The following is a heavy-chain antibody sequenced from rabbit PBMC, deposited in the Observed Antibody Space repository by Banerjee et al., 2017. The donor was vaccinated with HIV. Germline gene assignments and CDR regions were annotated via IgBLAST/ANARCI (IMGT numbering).Heavy chain of an antibody. CDR2: INTSTGNT. Sequence: QEQLEESGGDLVKPEGSLTLTCTASGFSFSYKYVMCWVRQAPGKGLEWIACINTSTGNTVYATWAKGRFTISKTASTVDLRMTSLTAADTATYFCARAGGYRDFGLWGPGTLVTVS. CDR3: ARAGGYRDFGL. V-gene: IGHV1S45*01. J-gene: IGHJ4*01. CDR1: GFSFSYKYV. D-gene: IGHD2-1*01.